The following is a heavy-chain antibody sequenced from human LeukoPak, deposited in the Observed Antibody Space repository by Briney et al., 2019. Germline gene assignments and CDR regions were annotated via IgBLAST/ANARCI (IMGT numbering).Heavy chain of an antibody. Sequence: GGSLRLSCAASGLTFSNYAMGWVRQAPGKGLEWVSTISSSGGSTNYVDSVKGRFTISRDNSKNTLYLQMNSLRAEDTAVYYCAKDHEGGRWDYFDYWGQGTLVTVSS. V-gene: IGHV3-23*01. J-gene: IGHJ4*02. CDR3: AKDHEGGRWDYFDY. D-gene: IGHD3-16*01. CDR1: GLTFSNYA. CDR2: ISSSGGST.